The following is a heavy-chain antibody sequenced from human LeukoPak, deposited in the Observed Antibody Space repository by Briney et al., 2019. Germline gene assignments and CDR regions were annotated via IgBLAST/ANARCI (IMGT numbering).Heavy chain of an antibody. Sequence: ASVKVSCKASGYTFTSYDINWVRQATGQGLEWMGWMDPNSGSAGYAQKFQGRVTMTWNASISTAYMELSSLRSEDTAVYYCARFCVGRQGENWFDPWGQGTLVTVSS. CDR2: MDPNSGSA. CDR1: GYTFTSYD. J-gene: IGHJ5*02. V-gene: IGHV1-8*01. CDR3: ARFCVGRQGENWFDP. D-gene: IGHD1-26*01.